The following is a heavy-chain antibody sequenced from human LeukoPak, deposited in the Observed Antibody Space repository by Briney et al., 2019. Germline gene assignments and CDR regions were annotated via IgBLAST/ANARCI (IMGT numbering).Heavy chain of an antibody. J-gene: IGHJ3*02. CDR3: ARLVYYYDSSGNDAFDI. Sequence: ASVKVSCKASGYTFTSYYMHWVRQAPGQGLEWMGIINPSGGSTSYAQKFQGRVTMTRDTSASTVYMELSSLRSEDTAVYYCARLVYYYDSSGNDAFDIWGQGTMVTVSS. V-gene: IGHV1-46*01. CDR2: INPSGGST. CDR1: GYTFTSYY. D-gene: IGHD3-22*01.